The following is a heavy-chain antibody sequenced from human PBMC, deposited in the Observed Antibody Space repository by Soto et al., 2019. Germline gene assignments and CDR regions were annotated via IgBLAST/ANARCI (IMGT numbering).Heavy chain of an antibody. CDR2: INPNSGDT. D-gene: IGHD3-22*01. CDR3: ARHRFSSGSAYFDY. CDR1: GYTFTDFH. J-gene: IGHJ4*02. Sequence: AAVKVSCKASGYTFTDFHVHWVRQAPGQGLEWMGSINPNSGDTDSAQKFQARVTMATDRSINTVYMELSRLRSDDTAVYYCARHRFSSGSAYFDYWGQGTLVTVSS. V-gene: IGHV1-2*02.